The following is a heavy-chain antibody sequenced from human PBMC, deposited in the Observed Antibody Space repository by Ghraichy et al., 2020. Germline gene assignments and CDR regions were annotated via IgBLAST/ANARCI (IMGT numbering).Heavy chain of an antibody. Sequence: GGSLRLSCAASGFSFSSYSMNWVRQAPGKGLEWVSSISSSSTYINYAGSVRGRFTISRDNAKNSLYLEMNSLRAEDTAIYYCARDGPGIHGHYYYGMDVWGQGTTVAVSS. CDR3: ARDGPGIHGHYYYGMDV. CDR1: GFSFSSYS. J-gene: IGHJ6*02. CDR2: ISSSSTYI. V-gene: IGHV3-21*06. D-gene: IGHD6-13*01.